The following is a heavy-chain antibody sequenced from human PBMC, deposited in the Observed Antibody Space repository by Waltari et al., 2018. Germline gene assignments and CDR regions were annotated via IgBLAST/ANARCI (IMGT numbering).Heavy chain of an antibody. CDR3: ARGGPCTRTSCYLGYGMDV. CDR1: GGSFSGYY. Sequence: QVQLQQWGAGLLKPSETLSLTCAVYGGSFSGYYWSWSRQSPGKGLEWIGEINHSGSTNYNPALKSWVNMSVDTSKDPFPPKLSSVTAADPAVYYRARGGPCTRTSCYLGYGMDVWGQGTTVTVSS. CDR2: INHSGST. D-gene: IGHD2-2*01. V-gene: IGHV4-34*01. J-gene: IGHJ6*02.